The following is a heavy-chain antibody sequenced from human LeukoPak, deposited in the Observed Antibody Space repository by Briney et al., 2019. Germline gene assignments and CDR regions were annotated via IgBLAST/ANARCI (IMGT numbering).Heavy chain of an antibody. CDR3: ARAVVTADSDAFDL. CDR1: GYTFTSYG. CDR2: ISADNGNT. Sequence: ASVKVSCKPSGYTFTSYGISWVRQAPGHGLEWMGWISADNGNTKYAQKLQGRVTMTTDTSTSTAYMELRSLRSDDTAVYYCARAVVTADSDAFDLWGQGTMVTVFS. D-gene: IGHD2-21*02. V-gene: IGHV1-18*01. J-gene: IGHJ3*01.